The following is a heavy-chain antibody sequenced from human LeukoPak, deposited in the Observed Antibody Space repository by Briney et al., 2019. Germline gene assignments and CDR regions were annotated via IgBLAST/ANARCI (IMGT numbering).Heavy chain of an antibody. CDR3: ARSAVRGVIFSHYYYYYMDV. CDR1: GGSISSRPYY. CDR2: ISYSGTT. J-gene: IGHJ6*03. V-gene: IGHV4-39*07. Sequence: PSETLSLTCTVSGGSISSRPYYWGWVRQPPGKGLEWIGTISYSGTTYYSPSLKSRVTISLDTSKNQFSLKLSSVTAADTAVYYCARSAVRGVIFSHYYYYYMDVWGKGTTVTISS. D-gene: IGHD3-10*01.